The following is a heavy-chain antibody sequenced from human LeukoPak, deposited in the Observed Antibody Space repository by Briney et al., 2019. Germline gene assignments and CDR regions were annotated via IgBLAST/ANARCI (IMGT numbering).Heavy chain of an antibody. J-gene: IGHJ4*02. CDR2: ISGSGGST. Sequence: PGGSLRLSCTASGFTFGDYAMSWVRQAPGKGLEWVSAISGSGGSTYYADSVKGRFTISRDNSKNTLYLQMNSLRAEDTAVYYCAKDESTHCTNGVCYQAWGQGTLVTVSS. CDR1: GFTFGDYA. D-gene: IGHD2-8*01. V-gene: IGHV3-23*01. CDR3: AKDESTHCTNGVCYQA.